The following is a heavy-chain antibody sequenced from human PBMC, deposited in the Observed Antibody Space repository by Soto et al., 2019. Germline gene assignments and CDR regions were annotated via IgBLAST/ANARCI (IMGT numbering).Heavy chain of an antibody. V-gene: IGHV1-46*01. J-gene: IGHJ3*02. D-gene: IGHD3-22*01. CDR2: INPSGGST. CDR1: GYTFTSYY. Sequence: ASVKVSCKASGYTFTSYYMHWVRQAPGQGLEWMGVINPSGGSTSYAQKFQGRVTMTRDTSTSTVSMELSSLRSEDTDVYYCARKPYYDSSGTPRDAFDTSGPGTIVTLSS. CDR3: ARKPYYDSSGTPRDAFDT.